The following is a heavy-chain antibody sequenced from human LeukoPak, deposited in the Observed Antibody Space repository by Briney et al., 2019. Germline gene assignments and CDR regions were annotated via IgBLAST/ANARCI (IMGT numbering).Heavy chain of an antibody. J-gene: IGHJ4*02. CDR2: INPNSGGT. CDR1: GYTFTSYG. CDR3: ARDLPEGGIAAAGALDY. D-gene: IGHD6-13*01. V-gene: IGHV1-2*02. Sequence: GASVKVSCKASGYTFTSYGISWVRQAPGQGLEWMGWINPNSGGTNYAQKFRGRVTMTRDTSISTAYMELSRLRSDDTAVYYCARDLPEGGIAAAGALDYWGQGTLVTVSS.